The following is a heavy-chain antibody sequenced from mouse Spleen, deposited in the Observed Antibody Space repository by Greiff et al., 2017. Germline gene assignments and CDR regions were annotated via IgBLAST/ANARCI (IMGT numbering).Heavy chain of an antibody. CDR1: GYTFTSYW. CDR2: IYPGSGST. CDR3: TRSANYFDY. V-gene: IGHV1S22*01. D-gene: IGHD1-2*01. J-gene: IGHJ2*01. Sequence: LKQPGSELVRPGASVKLSCKASGYTFTSYWMHWVKQRPGQGLEWIGNIYPGSGSTNYDEKFKSKATLTVDTSSSTAYMQLSSLTSEDSAVYYCTRSANYFDYWGQGTTLTVSS.